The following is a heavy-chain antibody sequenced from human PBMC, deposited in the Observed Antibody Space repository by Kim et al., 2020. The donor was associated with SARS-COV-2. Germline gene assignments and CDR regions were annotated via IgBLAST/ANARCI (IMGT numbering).Heavy chain of an antibody. V-gene: IGHV3-74*01. CDR2: T. CDR3: TRYGSGSHFDY. Sequence: TLYAVSVKGRFTISRDNAKTALYLQMNSLSVEDTAIYYCTRYGSGSHFDYWGQGTLVTVSS. J-gene: IGHJ4*02. D-gene: IGHD3-10*01.